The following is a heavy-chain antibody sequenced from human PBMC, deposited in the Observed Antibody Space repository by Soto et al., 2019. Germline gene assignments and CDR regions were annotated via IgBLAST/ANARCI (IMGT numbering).Heavy chain of an antibody. Sequence: SETLSLTCAVSGGSVSSGVFSWNWIRQPPGQGLEWIGYISHGGSPHYTPSLRSRVSISVDRSTNVISLNLTSMTPADTAVYFCERGHYYYAMDVWGQGTTVTVYS. CDR3: ERGHYYYAMDV. CDR1: GGSVSSGVFS. CDR2: ISHGGSP. V-gene: IGHV4-30-2*01. J-gene: IGHJ6*02.